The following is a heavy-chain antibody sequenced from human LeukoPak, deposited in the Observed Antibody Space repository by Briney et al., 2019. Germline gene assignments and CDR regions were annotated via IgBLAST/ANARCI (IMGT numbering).Heavy chain of an antibody. Sequence: SETLSLTCAVSGSSFSSVYFWGWSRQPPGKGLEWIGNIYHNGITYYNPSLASRVTISVDTSKNQFSLKVRSVTAADTAVYYCARDEWATVTSLNDYWGQGTLVTVSS. CDR3: ARDEWATVTSLNDY. CDR1: GSSFSSVYF. CDR2: IYHNGIT. D-gene: IGHD4-17*01. V-gene: IGHV4-38-2*02. J-gene: IGHJ4*02.